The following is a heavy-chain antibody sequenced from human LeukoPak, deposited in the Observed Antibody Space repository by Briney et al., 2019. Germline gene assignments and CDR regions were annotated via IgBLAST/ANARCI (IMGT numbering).Heavy chain of an antibody. CDR1: GGSISSHY. CDR3: AREVPRYYYDSSVMDV. CDR2: IYYSGST. J-gene: IGHJ6*02. Sequence: SETLSLTCTVSGGSISSHYWSWIRQPPGKGLEWIGYIYYSGSTYYNPSLKSRVTISVDTSKNQFSLKLSSVTAADTAVYYCAREVPRYYYDSSVMDVWGQGTRVTVSS. D-gene: IGHD3-22*01. V-gene: IGHV4-59*06.